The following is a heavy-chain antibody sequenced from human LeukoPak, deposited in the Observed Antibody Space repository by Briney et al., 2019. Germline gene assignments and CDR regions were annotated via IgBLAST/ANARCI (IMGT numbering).Heavy chain of an antibody. Sequence: SETLSLTCSVSGASTTSYYWNWIRQAPGKGLEWIGYIYSDGTTSYSPSLRSRVTISIDTSRNQFSLKLSSVTAADAAVYYCARDTRSYDSSGYYYFDYWGQGALVTVSS. CDR3: ARDTRSYDSSGYYYFDY. V-gene: IGHV4-59*01. D-gene: IGHD3-22*01. J-gene: IGHJ4*02. CDR2: IYSDGTT. CDR1: GASTTSYY.